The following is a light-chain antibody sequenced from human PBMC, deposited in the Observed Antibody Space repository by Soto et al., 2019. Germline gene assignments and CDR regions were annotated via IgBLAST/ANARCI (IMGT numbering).Light chain of an antibody. Sequence: EIVMTQSPATLSVSPGERATLSCRASQIISSNLAWYQQKPGQAPRLLIYDASTRATGIPARFSGSGSGTEFTLTISGLQSEDFAVYYCQQYNDWPNTFGQRTKLEFK. V-gene: IGKV3-15*01. CDR2: DAS. CDR1: QIISSN. J-gene: IGKJ1*01. CDR3: QQYNDWPNT.